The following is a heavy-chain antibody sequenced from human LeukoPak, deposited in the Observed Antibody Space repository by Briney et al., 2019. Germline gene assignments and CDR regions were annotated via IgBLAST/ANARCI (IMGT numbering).Heavy chain of an antibody. D-gene: IGHD6-19*01. CDR3: AKPISSGWYSLTSGSYYFDY. CDR2: IRSKANSYAT. CDR1: GFTFSGSA. V-gene: IGHV3-73*01. Sequence: GGSLRLSCAASGFTFSGSAMHWVRQASGKGLEWVGRIRSKANSYATAYAASVKGRFTISRDDSKNTAYLQMNSLRAEDTAVYYCAKPISSGWYSLTSGSYYFDYWGQGTLVTVSS. J-gene: IGHJ4*02.